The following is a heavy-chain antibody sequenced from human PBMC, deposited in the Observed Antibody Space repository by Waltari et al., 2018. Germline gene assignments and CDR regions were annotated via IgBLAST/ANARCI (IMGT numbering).Heavy chain of an antibody. CDR3: ARFGEVPPNYFFDY. D-gene: IGHD2-21*01. V-gene: IGHV4-34*01. J-gene: IGHJ4*01. CDR2: IHYSGST. CDR1: GESFLGYF. Sequence: QVQLHQWGAGQLKPSETLSLTCAVSGESFLGYFWSWIRQSPGKGLEWLGAIHYSGSTNYNPTLASRLSLSVVTTKKQFSLRLTSVTAADAALYFCARFGEVPPNYFFDYWGQGTLVTVSS.